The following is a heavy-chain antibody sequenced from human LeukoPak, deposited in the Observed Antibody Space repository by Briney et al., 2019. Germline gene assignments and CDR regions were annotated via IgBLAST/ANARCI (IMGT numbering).Heavy chain of an antibody. CDR1: GFTFSSYW. J-gene: IGHJ4*02. CDR3: ARGPANAGGYGSGILSKPSTRNDY. V-gene: IGHV3-7*01. Sequence: GGSLRLSCAASGFTFSSYWMSWVRQAPGKGLEWVANIKQDGSKKNYVDSVKGRFTISRDNAKNSLYLQMNSLRVEDTAVYYCARGPANAGGYGSGILSKPSTRNDYWGQGTLVTVSS. D-gene: IGHD3-10*01. CDR2: IKQDGSKK.